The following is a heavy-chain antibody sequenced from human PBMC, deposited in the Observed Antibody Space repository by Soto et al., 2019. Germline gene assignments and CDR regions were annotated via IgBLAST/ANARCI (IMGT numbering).Heavy chain of an antibody. Sequence: EVQLVESGGGLVQPGRSLRLSCTTSGFTFGDYAMSWVRQAPGKGLDWVGFIRSKTYGGTTEYAASVKGRFTISRDDSKSIAYLQMNSMKTEDTAVYDCTIVKWGQYSSGWYVYWGHGTLVHVSS. D-gene: IGHD6-19*01. V-gene: IGHV3-49*04. CDR3: TIVKWGQYSSGWYVY. CDR2: IRSKTYGGTT. J-gene: IGHJ5*01. CDR1: GFTFGDYA.